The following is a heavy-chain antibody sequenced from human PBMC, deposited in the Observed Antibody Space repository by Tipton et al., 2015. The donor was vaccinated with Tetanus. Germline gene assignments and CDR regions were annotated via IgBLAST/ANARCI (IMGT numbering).Heavy chain of an antibody. V-gene: IGHV5-51*01. CDR1: GYSFSSYY. CDR2: IHPGVSDT. Sequence: MQLVQSGAEVKKPGESLKISCEASGYSFSSYYIAWVRQMPGGGLEWIGFIHPGVSDTSYSPSFQGRVTISADTSINTAYLQWTSLTDSDTAVYYCARRRSNTNLFFWFGPWGQGSPVIVSS. CDR3: ARRRSNTNLFFWFGP. D-gene: IGHD3-3*01. J-gene: IGHJ5*02.